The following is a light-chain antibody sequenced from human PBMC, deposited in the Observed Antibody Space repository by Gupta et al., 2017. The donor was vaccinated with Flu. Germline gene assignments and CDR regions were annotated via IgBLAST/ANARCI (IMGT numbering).Light chain of an antibody. J-gene: IGLJ2*01. CDR1: SGHSSNT. Sequence: QLVLTQSPSASASLGASVKLTCTLSSGHSSNTIACHQQQPETGPRFLMKITSDGSNIKGDESADRFSGSTSGAEGYPTISRLRAEDEEDYYCQNWGTGIRVFGGGTKLTVL. CDR2: ITSDGSN. V-gene: IGLV4-69*01. CDR3: QNWGTGIRV.